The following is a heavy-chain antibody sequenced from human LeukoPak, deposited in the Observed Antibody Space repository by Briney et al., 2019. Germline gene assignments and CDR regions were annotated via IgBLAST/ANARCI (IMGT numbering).Heavy chain of an antibody. V-gene: IGHV1-69*05. Sequence: EASVKVSCKASGGTFSSYAISWVRQAPGQGLEWMGRIIPIFGTANYAQKFQGRVTITTDESTSTAYMELSSLRSEDTAVYYCAREGRHCSGGNCLNWFDPWGQGTLVTVSS. CDR2: IIPIFGTA. CDR3: AREGRHCSGGNCLNWFDP. CDR1: GGTFSSYA. J-gene: IGHJ5*02. D-gene: IGHD2-15*01.